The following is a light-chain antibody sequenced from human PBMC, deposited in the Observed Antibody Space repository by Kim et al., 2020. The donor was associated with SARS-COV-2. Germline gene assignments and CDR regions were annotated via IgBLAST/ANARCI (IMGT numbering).Light chain of an antibody. V-gene: IGKV1-9*01. CDR1: QGISSY. CDR2: AAS. J-gene: IGKJ2*02. Sequence: QLTQSPSFLSASVGDRVTITCRASQGISSYLAWYQQKPGKAPKLLIYAASTLQSGVPSRFSGSGSGTEFTLTISSLQPEDFATYYCQQLNSYPRTFGQGTKLEI. CDR3: QQLNSYPRT.